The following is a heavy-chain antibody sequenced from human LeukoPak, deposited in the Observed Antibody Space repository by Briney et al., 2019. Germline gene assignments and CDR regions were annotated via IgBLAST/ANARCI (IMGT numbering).Heavy chain of an antibody. CDR1: GYTFTSYG. J-gene: IGHJ4*02. Sequence: ASVKVSCKASGYTFTSYGISWVRQPPGQGLEWMGWISAHNGNTNYAQKLQGRVTMTTDTSTRTAYMELRSLRSDDTAVYYCARDLRERRSSWLKFDYWGQGTLVTVSS. D-gene: IGHD6-13*01. CDR3: ARDLRERRSSWLKFDY. V-gene: IGHV1-18*01. CDR2: ISAHNGNT.